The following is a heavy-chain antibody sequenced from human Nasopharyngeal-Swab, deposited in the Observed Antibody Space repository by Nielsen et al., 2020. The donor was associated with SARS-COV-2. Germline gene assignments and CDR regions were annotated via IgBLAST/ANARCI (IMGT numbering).Heavy chain of an antibody. Sequence: SETLSLTCAISGDSVSSNSAAWNWIRQSPSGGLEWLGRTYYRSKWYNDYAVSVKSRITINPDTSKNQFSLQLNSVTPEDTAVYYCARVLWFGEEGDYYYYMDVWGKGTTVTVSS. D-gene: IGHD3-10*01. CDR2: TYYRSKWYN. CDR1: GDSVSSNSAA. V-gene: IGHV6-1*01. J-gene: IGHJ6*03. CDR3: ARVLWFGEEGDYYYYMDV.